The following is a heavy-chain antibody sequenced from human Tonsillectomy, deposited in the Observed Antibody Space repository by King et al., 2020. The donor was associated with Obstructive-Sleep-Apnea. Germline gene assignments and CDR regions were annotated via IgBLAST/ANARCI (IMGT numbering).Heavy chain of an antibody. D-gene: IGHD5-24*01. V-gene: IGHV4-31*03. Sequence: LQLQESGPGLVKPSQTLSLTCTVSGGSISSGGYYWSWIRQPPWKGLEGIGYIYYSGSTYYNPSLKSRVTISVETSKNQFSLKLSSVTAADTAVYYCARAEMATILFDYWGQGTLVTVSS. CDR1: GGSISSGGYY. CDR3: ARAEMATILFDY. J-gene: IGHJ4*02. CDR2: IYYSGST.